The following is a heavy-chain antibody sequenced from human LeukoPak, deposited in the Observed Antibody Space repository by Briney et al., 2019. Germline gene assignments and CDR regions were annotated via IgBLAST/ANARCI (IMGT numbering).Heavy chain of an antibody. CDR2: ISAYNGNT. CDR1: GYTFSSYG. CDR3: ARDQGIYNHRIIDS. D-gene: IGHD5-12*01. J-gene: IGHJ4*02. V-gene: IGHV1-18*01. Sequence: GASVKVSCKASGYTFSSYGISWVRQPPRKGLEWMGWISAYNGNTNFAQEFQGRVTMTTDTSTSTASMELRSLRSDDTAVYYCARDQGIYNHRIIDSWGQGTLVTVSS.